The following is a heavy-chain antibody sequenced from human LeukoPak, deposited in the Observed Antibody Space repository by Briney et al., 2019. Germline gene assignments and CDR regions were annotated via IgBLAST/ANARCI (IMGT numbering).Heavy chain of an antibody. D-gene: IGHD3-22*01. V-gene: IGHV4-4*02. CDR1: GGSISSSNW. Sequence: PSGTLSLTCAVSGGSISSSNWWSWVRQPPGKGLEWIGEIYHSGSTNYNPSLKSRVTISVDKSKNQFSLKLSSVTAADTAVYYCARRPITMIVVTRLRGNAFDIWGQGTMVTVSS. CDR3: ARRPITMIVVTRLRGNAFDI. J-gene: IGHJ3*02. CDR2: IYHSGST.